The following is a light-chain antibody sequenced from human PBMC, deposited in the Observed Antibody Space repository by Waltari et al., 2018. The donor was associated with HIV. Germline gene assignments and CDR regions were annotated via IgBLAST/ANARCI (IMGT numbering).Light chain of an antibody. CDR2: DNT. Sequence: QSVLTQPPSVSAAPGQKVTISCSGSSPNIGSNRVFCYQQLPGTAPKLLIYDNTKRPSGIPDRFSGSKSGTLATLGITGLQTGDEADYYCGTWDSSLSAVLFGGGTKLTVL. CDR3: GTWDSSLSAVL. J-gene: IGLJ2*01. V-gene: IGLV1-51*01. CDR1: SPNIGSNR.